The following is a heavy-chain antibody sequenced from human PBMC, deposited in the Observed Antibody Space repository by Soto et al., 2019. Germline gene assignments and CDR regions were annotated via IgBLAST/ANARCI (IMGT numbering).Heavy chain of an antibody. Sequence: VQLLESGGGLVQPGGSLRLSCAASGFTFSTFAMTWVRQAPGKGLEWVSAISGSGDNTYYADSVKGRFPMSRDNSKSTLYLQMNSLRGDDTAVYHCAKGRGVLFYFDQWGQGTLVTVSS. CDR3: AKGRGVLFYFDQ. CDR1: GFTFSTFA. V-gene: IGHV3-23*01. D-gene: IGHD2-21*01. CDR2: ISGSGDNT. J-gene: IGHJ4*02.